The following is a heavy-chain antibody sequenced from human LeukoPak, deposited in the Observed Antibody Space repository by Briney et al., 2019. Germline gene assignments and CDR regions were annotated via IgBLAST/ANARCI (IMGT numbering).Heavy chain of an antibody. V-gene: IGHV3-33*08. CDR3: ARETTTLDY. Sequence: GGPLRLSCAASGFTVSSYGMHWVRQAPGKGLEWVAVIWYDGSNKFYADSVKGRFTISRDNSKNTLYLQMNSLRAEDTAVYYCARETTTLDYWGQGTLVTVSS. CDR1: GFTVSSYG. J-gene: IGHJ4*02. D-gene: IGHD1-26*01. CDR2: IWYDGSNK.